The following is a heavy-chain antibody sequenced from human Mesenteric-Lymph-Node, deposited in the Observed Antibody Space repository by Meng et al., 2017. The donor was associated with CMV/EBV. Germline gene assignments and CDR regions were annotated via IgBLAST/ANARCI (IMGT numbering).Heavy chain of an antibody. CDR2: ISFDGNTE. CDR3: AKDQTHCRGGSCFSSGFDY. V-gene: IGHV3-30*18. Sequence: FSDNGMHLVRQAPGKGLEWVAVISFDGNTEYYADSVKGRFTISRDNSKNTVYLQMNSLSTGDTAVYYCAKDQTHCRGGSCFSSGFDYWGQGVLVTVSS. D-gene: IGHD2-15*01. CDR1: FSDNG. J-gene: IGHJ4*02.